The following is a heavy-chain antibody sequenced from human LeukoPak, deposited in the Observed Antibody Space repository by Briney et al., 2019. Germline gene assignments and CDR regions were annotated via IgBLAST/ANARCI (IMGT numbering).Heavy chain of an antibody. V-gene: IGHV4-34*01. Sequence: SETLSLTCAVYGGSFSGYYWSWIRQPPGKGLEWIGEINHSGSTNYNPSLKSRVTISVYTSKNQFSLKLSSVTAADTAVYYCARGPLTNRRLRGSKYFDYWGQGTLVTVSS. CDR1: GGSFSGYY. D-gene: IGHD3-10*01. J-gene: IGHJ4*02. CDR3: ARGPLTNRRLRGSKYFDY. CDR2: INHSGST.